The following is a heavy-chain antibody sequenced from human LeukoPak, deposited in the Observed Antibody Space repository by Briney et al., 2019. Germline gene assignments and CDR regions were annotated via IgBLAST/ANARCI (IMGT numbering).Heavy chain of an antibody. J-gene: IGHJ4*02. D-gene: IGHD6-13*01. CDR2: ISSSSSYI. CDR3: ARVVGSSSSWTKGYYFDY. V-gene: IGHV3-21*01. CDR1: GFTFSSYS. Sequence: GGSLRLSCAASGFTFSSYSMNWVRKAPGKGLEWVSSISSSSSYIYYADSVKGRFTISRDNAKNSLYLQMNSLRAEDTAVYYCARVVGSSSSWTKGYYFDYWGQGTLVTVSS.